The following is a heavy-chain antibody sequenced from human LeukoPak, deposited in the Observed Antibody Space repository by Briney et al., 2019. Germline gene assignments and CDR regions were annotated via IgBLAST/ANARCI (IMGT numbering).Heavy chain of an antibody. CDR3: ARDAIDGSGFDFDY. D-gene: IGHD3-22*01. CDR2: ISTSAGTI. CDR1: GFTFSDYY. J-gene: IGHJ4*02. Sequence: TGESLRLSCAASGFTFSDYYMTWIRQAPGKGLEWISYISTSAGTIYYADSVKGRFTISRDNAKNSLYLQMNSLRAEDTAVYYCARDAIDGSGFDFDYWGQGTLVTVSS. V-gene: IGHV3-11*01.